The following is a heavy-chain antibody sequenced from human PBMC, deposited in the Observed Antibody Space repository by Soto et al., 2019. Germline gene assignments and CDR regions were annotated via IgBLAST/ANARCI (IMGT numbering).Heavy chain of an antibody. CDR2: ISSSSSYI. D-gene: IGHD6-19*01. CDR3: ARDSFEYRSGWYSAGLDY. Sequence: KPGGSLRLSCAASGFTLSSYIMNWVRQAPRKGLEWVSSISSSSSYIYYADSVKGRFTISRDNAKNSLYLQMNSLRAEDTAVYYCARDSFEYRSGWYSAGLDYWGQGTLVTLSS. CDR1: GFTLSSYI. V-gene: IGHV3-21*01. J-gene: IGHJ4*02.